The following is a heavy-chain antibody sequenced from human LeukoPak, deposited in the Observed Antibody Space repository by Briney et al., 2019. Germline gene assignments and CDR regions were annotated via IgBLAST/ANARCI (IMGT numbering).Heavy chain of an antibody. CDR2: INGDGSNT. V-gene: IGHV3-74*01. CDR1: GFTFRSYW. J-gene: IGHJ3*02. Sequence: GGSLRLSCAASGFTFRSYWMHWVRQTPGKGLVWVSRINGDGSNTTYADSVKGRFTTSRDTAKNTLYLQMISLKADDTAVYYCARGSGSYSSDAFDIWGQGTMVTVSS. D-gene: IGHD3-10*01. CDR3: ARGSGSYSSDAFDI.